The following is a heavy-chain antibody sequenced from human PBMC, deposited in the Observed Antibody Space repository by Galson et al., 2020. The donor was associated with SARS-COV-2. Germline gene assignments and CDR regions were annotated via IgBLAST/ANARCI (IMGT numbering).Heavy chain of an antibody. CDR3: VRDLLAELDTSGRPEGYNWFDP. J-gene: IGHJ5*02. CDR1: GFTFSSHW. V-gene: IGHV3-74*01. Sequence: GGSLRLSCEASGFTFSSHWMHWVRHVEGKGLEWVSRISSDGPSIWYADSVKGRFTISRDNAKNMMYLEMNGLRAQDTAVYYCVRDLLAELDTSGRPEGYNWFDPWGQGTLVTVSS. D-gene: IGHD5-18*01. CDR2: ISSDGPSI.